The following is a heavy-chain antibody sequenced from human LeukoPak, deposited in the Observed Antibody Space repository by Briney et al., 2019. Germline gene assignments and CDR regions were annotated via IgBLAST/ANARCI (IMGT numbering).Heavy chain of an antibody. D-gene: IGHD1-26*01. Sequence: PSETLSLTCTVSGGSISSSSYYWGWIRQPPGKGLEWIGSIYYSGSTYYNPSLKSRVTISVDTSKNQFSLKLSSVTAADTAVYYCARSPRGIVGARHFDYWGQGTLVTVSS. CDR3: ARSPRGIVGARHFDY. CDR2: IYYSGST. J-gene: IGHJ4*02. V-gene: IGHV4-39*07. CDR1: GGSISSSSYY.